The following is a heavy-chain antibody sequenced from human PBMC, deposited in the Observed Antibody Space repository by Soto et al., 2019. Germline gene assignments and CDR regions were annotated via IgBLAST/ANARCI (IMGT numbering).Heavy chain of an antibody. J-gene: IGHJ3*02. Sequence: ASVKVSCKASGYTFTSYGISWVRQAPGQGLEWMGWISAYNGNTNYAQKLQGRVTMTTDTSTSTAYMELRSLTSDDTAVYYCASQAAGTGFGAFDIWGQGTMVT. D-gene: IGHD6-13*01. CDR1: GYTFTSYG. CDR3: ASQAAGTGFGAFDI. CDR2: ISAYNGNT. V-gene: IGHV1-18*01.